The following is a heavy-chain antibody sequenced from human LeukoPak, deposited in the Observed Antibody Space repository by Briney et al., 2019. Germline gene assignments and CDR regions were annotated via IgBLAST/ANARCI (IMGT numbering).Heavy chain of an antibody. Sequence: GASVKVSCKASGYTFTGYYMHWVRQAPGQGLEWMGWINPNSGGTDYAQKFQGRVTMTRDTSISTAYMELRSLRSDDTAVYYCARRLLWFGESSGGLDYWGQGTLVTVSS. CDR2: INPNSGGT. CDR1: GYTFTGYY. D-gene: IGHD3-10*01. V-gene: IGHV1-2*02. J-gene: IGHJ4*02. CDR3: ARRLLWFGESSGGLDY.